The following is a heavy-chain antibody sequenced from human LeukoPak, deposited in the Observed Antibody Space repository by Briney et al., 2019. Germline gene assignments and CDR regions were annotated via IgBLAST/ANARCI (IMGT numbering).Heavy chain of an antibody. CDR1: GFTFDDYA. Sequence: PGGSLRLSCAASGFTFDDYAMHWVRQAPGKGLEWVSGISWNSGSIGYADSVKGRFTISRDNAKNSLYLQMNSLRAEDTALYYCAKDIVARQYYYFDYWGQGTLVTVSS. D-gene: IGHD5-12*01. CDR2: ISWNSGSI. CDR3: AKDIVARQYYYFDY. J-gene: IGHJ4*02. V-gene: IGHV3-9*01.